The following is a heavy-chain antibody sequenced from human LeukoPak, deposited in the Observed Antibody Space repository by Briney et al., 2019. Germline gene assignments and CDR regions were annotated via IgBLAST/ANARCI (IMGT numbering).Heavy chain of an antibody. CDR2: IWYDGSNK. CDR3: ARDNDILTGYPDY. J-gene: IGHJ4*02. Sequence: GRSLRLSCAASGFTFSSYGMHWVRQAPGKGLEGVAVIWYDGSNKYYADSVKGRFTISRDNSKNTLYLQMNSLRAEDTAVYYCARDNDILTGYPDYWGQGTPVTVSS. CDR1: GFTFSSYG. D-gene: IGHD3-9*01. V-gene: IGHV3-33*01.